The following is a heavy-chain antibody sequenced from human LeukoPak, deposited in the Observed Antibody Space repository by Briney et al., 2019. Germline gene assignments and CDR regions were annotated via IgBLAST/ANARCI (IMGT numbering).Heavy chain of an antibody. CDR3: ARQVVDHDFWSGLQRVAYMDV. Sequence: SETLSLTCTVSGGSISSSSYYWGWIRQPPGKGLEWIGSIYYSGSTYYNPSLKSRVTISVDTSKNQFSLKLSSVTAADTAIYYCARQVVDHDFWSGLQRVAYMDVWGKGTTVTVSS. D-gene: IGHD3-3*01. CDR1: GGSISSSSYY. CDR2: IYYSGST. V-gene: IGHV4-39*01. J-gene: IGHJ6*03.